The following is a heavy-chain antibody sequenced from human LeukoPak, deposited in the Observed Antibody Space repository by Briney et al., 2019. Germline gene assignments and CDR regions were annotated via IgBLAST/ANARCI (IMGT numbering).Heavy chain of an antibody. J-gene: IGHJ4*02. Sequence: GGSLRLSCAASGFTVSSNYMNWVRQAPGKGLEWVSVIYSGGSTYYADSVKGRFTISRDNSKNTLYLQMNSLRAEDTAVYYCAREAVTRNYFEYWGQGTLVTVSS. CDR3: AREAVTRNYFEY. CDR1: GFTVSSNY. V-gene: IGHV3-53*01. D-gene: IGHD4-17*01. CDR2: IYSGGST.